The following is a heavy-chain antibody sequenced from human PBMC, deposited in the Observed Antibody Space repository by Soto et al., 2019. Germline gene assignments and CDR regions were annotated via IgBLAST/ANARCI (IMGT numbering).Heavy chain of an antibody. Sequence: SVKVSCNASGGTFSSYAINWVRQAPGQGLECLGGIISIFGTANYAQKFQGSVTITADESTSTAYLELNSLIIDDAAVYYCSTVRGSFPNWFDPWGQGTLVTVSS. D-gene: IGHD1-26*01. CDR3: STVRGSFPNWFDP. CDR2: IISIFGTA. J-gene: IGHJ5*02. CDR1: GGTFSSYA. V-gene: IGHV1-69*13.